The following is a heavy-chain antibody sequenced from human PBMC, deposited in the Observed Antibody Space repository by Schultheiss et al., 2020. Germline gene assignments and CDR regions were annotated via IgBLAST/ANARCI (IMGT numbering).Heavy chain of an antibody. J-gene: IGHJ3*02. CDR3: ARDRWDSWIQLWDHDAFDI. D-gene: IGHD5-18*01. V-gene: IGHV4-31*11. Sequence: SQTLSLTCAVSGGSISSGGYYWSWIRQHPGKGLEWIGSIYYSGSTYYNPSLKSRVTISVDTSKYQFSLKLSSVTAADTAVYYCARDRWDSWIQLWDHDAFDIWGQGTMVTVSS. CDR1: GGSISSGGYY. CDR2: IYYSGST.